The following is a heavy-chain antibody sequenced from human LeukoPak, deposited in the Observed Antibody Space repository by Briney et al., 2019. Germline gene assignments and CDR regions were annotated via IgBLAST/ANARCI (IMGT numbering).Heavy chain of an antibody. CDR1: GGSFSGYY. V-gene: IGHV4-34*01. Sequence: SETLSLTCAVYGGSFSGYYWSWIRQPPGKGLEWIGEINHSGSTNYNPSLKSRVTISVDTSKNQFSLKLSSVTAADTAVYYCARDAGGSSAYYHYWGQGTLVTVSS. CDR3: ARDAGGSSAYYHY. CDR2: INHSGST. D-gene: IGHD3-22*01. J-gene: IGHJ4*02.